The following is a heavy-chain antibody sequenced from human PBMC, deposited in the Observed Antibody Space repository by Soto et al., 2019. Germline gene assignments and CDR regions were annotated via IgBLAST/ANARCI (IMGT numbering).Heavy chain of an antibody. V-gene: IGHV3-23*01. CDR3: AMGAPGRGRIDY. CDR2: ISTTGGTT. J-gene: IGHJ4*02. Sequence: GSLRLSCAASGFTFSSYAMSWVRQAPGKGLEWVSIISTTGGTTYYADSVKGRFTISRDNSENTLYLQMDGLRAEDTAVYYFAMGAPGRGRIDYSGQGTLVTVSS. CDR1: GFTFSSYA. D-gene: IGHD1-26*01.